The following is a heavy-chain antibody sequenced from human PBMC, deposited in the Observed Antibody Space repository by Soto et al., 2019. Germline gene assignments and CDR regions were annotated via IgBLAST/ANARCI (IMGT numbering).Heavy chain of an antibody. CDR3: ARVRGDGYNYIFDY. Sequence: PSETLSLTCAVSGGSISSSNWWSWVRQPPGKGLEWIGEIYHSGSTNYNPSLKSRVTISADKSKNQFSLKLSSVTAADTAVYYCARVRGDGYNYIFDYWGQGTLVTVSS. CDR1: GGSISSSNW. D-gene: IGHD5-12*01. J-gene: IGHJ4*02. V-gene: IGHV4-4*02. CDR2: IYHSGST.